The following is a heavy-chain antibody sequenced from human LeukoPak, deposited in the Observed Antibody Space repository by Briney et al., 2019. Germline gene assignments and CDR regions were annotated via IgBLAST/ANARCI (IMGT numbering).Heavy chain of an antibody. D-gene: IGHD3-22*01. J-gene: IGHJ6*03. CDR2: ISSSSSYI. Sequence: GGSLRLSCAASGFTFSSDSMNWVRQAPGKGLEWVSSISSSSSYIYYADSVKGRFTISRDNAKNSLYLQVNSLRAEDTAVYYCAREHYYDSSGYNINYYYMDVWGKGTTVTVSS. CDR3: AREHYYDSSGYNINYYYMDV. CDR1: GFTFSSDS. V-gene: IGHV3-21*01.